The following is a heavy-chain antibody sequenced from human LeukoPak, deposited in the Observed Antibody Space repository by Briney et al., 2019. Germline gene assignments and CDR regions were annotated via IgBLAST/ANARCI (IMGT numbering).Heavy chain of an antibody. Sequence: PGRSLRLSCAASGFTFSSYGMHWVRQAPGKGLEWVAVISYDGSNKYYADSVKGRFTISRDNSKNTLYLQMNSLRAEDTAVYYCAKDGIAAAGTLDYWGQGTLVTVSS. CDR1: GFTFSSYG. V-gene: IGHV3-30*18. CDR2: ISYDGSNK. D-gene: IGHD6-13*01. CDR3: AKDGIAAAGTLDY. J-gene: IGHJ4*02.